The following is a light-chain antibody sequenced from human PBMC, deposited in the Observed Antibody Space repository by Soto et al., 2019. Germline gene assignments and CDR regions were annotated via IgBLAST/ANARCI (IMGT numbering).Light chain of an antibody. CDR1: QSVLSNNNNN. CDR2: WAS. Sequence: DFVMTQSPDSLPVSPGERASINCKSRQSVLSNNNNNLAWYQQKPGQPPRLFIYWASTRGSGVPDRFSGSGSGTDFTLTISNVEAEDVAIYYCQQYHSAPITFGQGTRLEIK. V-gene: IGKV4-1*01. J-gene: IGKJ5*01. CDR3: QQYHSAPIT.